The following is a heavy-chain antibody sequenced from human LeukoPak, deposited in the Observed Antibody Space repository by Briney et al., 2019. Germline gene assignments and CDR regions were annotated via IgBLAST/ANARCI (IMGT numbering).Heavy chain of an antibody. Sequence: ASVKVSCKASGYTFTGYYMHWVRQAPGQGLEWMGWINPNSGGTNYAQKFQGRVTMTRDTSISTAYMELSRLRSDGTAVYYCARSAPRYSSSGMDVWGQGTTVTVSS. CDR2: INPNSGGT. D-gene: IGHD6-13*01. V-gene: IGHV1-2*02. CDR3: ARSAPRYSSSGMDV. CDR1: GYTFTGYY. J-gene: IGHJ6*02.